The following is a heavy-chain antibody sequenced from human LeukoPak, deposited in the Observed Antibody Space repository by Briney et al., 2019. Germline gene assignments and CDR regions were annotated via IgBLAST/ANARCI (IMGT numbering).Heavy chain of an antibody. CDR2: INPNSGGT. CDR1: GYTFTGYY. V-gene: IGHV1-2*02. Sequence: ASVKVSCKASGYTFTGYYMHWVRQAPGQGLEWMGWINPNSGGTNYAQKFQGRVTMTRDTSISTAYMELSRLRFDDTAVYYCARGGFGIAAAGTYYYYYYGMDVWGQGTTVTVSS. J-gene: IGHJ6*02. D-gene: IGHD6-13*01. CDR3: ARGGFGIAAAGTYYYYYYGMDV.